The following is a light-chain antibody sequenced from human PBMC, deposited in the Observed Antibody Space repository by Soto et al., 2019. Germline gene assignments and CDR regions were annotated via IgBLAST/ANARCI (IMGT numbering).Light chain of an antibody. V-gene: IGLV4-69*01. J-gene: IGLJ3*02. Sequence: VVTQSPSASASLGASVKLTCTLSSGHSHYAIAWHQQHPDKGPRYLMKLTGDGSHIKGDGIPDRFSGSSSGAERYLTISSLQSEDEADYYCQTWDSGIRVFGGGTKLTVL. CDR1: SGHSHYA. CDR3: QTWDSGIRV. CDR2: LTGDGSH.